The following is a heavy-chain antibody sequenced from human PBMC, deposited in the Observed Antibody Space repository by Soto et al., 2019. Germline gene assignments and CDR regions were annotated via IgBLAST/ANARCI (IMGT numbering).Heavy chain of an antibody. CDR3: ARSTNDYGDRH. CDR1: GYTFTSYD. V-gene: IGHV1-8*01. Sequence: QVQLVQSGAEVKKPGASVKVSCEASGYTFTSYDINWVRQATGQGLEWMGWMNPNSGNTGYAQRFQGRVTRTRDTSISTAYMELSSLRSEDTAVYYCARSTNDYGDRHWGQGALVTVSS. J-gene: IGHJ4*02. CDR2: MNPNSGNT. D-gene: IGHD4-17*01.